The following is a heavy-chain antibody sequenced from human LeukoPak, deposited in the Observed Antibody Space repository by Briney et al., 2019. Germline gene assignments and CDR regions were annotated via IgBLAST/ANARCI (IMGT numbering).Heavy chain of an antibody. Sequence: GGSLRLSCAASGFTFSSYVMHWVRQAPGKGLEWVAIISYDGSNEYYADSVKGRFTISRDNSKNTLYLQMNSLRAADTAVYYCATGEQLGPIFWGQGTLVTVSS. CDR1: GFTFSSYV. CDR2: ISYDGSNE. V-gene: IGHV3-30*04. CDR3: ATGEQLGPIF. J-gene: IGHJ4*02. D-gene: IGHD6-6*01.